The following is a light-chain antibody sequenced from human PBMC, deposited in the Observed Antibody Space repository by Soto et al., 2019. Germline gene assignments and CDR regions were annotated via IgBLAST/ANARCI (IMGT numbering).Light chain of an antibody. CDR3: CSYAGNTNFK. CDR2: AVS. V-gene: IGLV2-23*02. Sequence: QSVLSQPASVSWSPGHWITISCAGTNSDVGNYNLVSWYQHHPGKAPRLIIYAVSKRPSGISDRFSGSKSGSTASLTISGLQPEEEADYHCCSYAGNTNFKFGGGTQLTVL. J-gene: IGLJ2*01. CDR1: NSDVGNYNL.